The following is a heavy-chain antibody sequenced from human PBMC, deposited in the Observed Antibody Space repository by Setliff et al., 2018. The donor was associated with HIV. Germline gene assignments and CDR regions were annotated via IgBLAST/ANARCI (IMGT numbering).Heavy chain of an antibody. D-gene: IGHD2-15*01. CDR1: GFSFSTYW. V-gene: IGHV3-7*01. CDR3: VSTPGVFYFDF. CDR2: IWYDGINK. J-gene: IGHJ4*02. Sequence: GGSLRLSCAASGFSFSTYWMSWVRQAPGKGLDWVGYIWYDGINKYYADSVKGRFTISRDNAGDSLYLQMNSLRVEDTAVYFCVSTPGVFYFDFWGQGTPVTVSS.